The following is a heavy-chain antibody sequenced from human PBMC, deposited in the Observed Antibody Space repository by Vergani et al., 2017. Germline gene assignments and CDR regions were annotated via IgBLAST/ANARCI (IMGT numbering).Heavy chain of an antibody. CDR2: SDPNSVDT. CDR1: GFTFTSYH. CDR3: AGVTVGCSSTDCFADP. J-gene: IGHJ5*02. Sequence: QVQLVQSGAEVKKPGASVRVSCKASGFTFTSYHIHWVRQAPGQGLDWLGRSDPNSVDTRYSQRFQERDTITRDTSINTAYLERTGLRPDDTAIYYCAGVTVGCSSTDCFADPLGKGTLVTVSS. D-gene: IGHD2-2*01. V-gene: IGHV1-2*06.